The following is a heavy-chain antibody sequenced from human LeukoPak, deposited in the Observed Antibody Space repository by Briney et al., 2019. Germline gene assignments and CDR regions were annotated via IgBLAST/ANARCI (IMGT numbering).Heavy chain of an antibody. CDR3: ARSDAIAAAGREYYYYYGMDV. CDR2: IYYSGST. V-gene: IGHV4-59*01. Sequence: SETLSLTCTVSGGSISSYYWSWIRQPPGKGLEWIGYIYYSGSTNYNPSLKSRVTISVDTSKNQFSLKLSSVTAADTAVYYCARSDAIAAAGREYYYYYGMDVWGQGTTVTVSS. D-gene: IGHD6-13*01. J-gene: IGHJ6*02. CDR1: GGSISSYY.